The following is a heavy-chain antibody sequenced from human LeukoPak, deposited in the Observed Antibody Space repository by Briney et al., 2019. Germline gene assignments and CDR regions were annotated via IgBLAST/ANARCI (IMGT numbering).Heavy chain of an antibody. V-gene: IGHV1-2*02. CDR3: ARGNYDDYYYYMDV. Sequence: ASVKVSCKASGYTFTGYYMHWVRQAPGQGLEWVGWINPNSGGTNCAQKFQGRVTMTRDTSISTAYMELSRLRSDDTAVYYCARGNYDDYYYYMDVWGKGTTVTVSS. CDR2: INPNSGGT. J-gene: IGHJ6*03. CDR1: GYTFTGYY. D-gene: IGHD4-11*01.